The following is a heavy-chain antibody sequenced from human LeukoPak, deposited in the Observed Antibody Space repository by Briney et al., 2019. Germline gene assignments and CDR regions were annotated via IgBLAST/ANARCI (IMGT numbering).Heavy chain of an antibody. D-gene: IGHD3-3*01. CDR2: INPNRGGT. CDR3: ARGRTIFGVITHLFDY. J-gene: IGHJ4*02. V-gene: IGHV1-2*02. CDR1: GYTFTGCY. Sequence: ASVKVSCKASGYTFTGCYMHWVRQAPGQGLEWVGWINPNRGGTNYAQKFQGRVTMTRDTSISTAYMELSRLRSDDTAVYYCARGRTIFGVITHLFDYWGQGTLVTVSS.